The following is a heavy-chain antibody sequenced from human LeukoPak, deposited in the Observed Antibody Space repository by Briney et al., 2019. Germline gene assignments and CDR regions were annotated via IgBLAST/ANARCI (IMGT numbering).Heavy chain of an antibody. CDR1: EFTFSSYW. CDR2: IKQDGSGK. CDR3: AREYSSGWTSDY. V-gene: IGHV3-7*01. D-gene: IGHD6-19*01. Sequence: GGSLRLSCAASEFTFSSYWMSWVRQAPGKGLEWVAHIKQDGSGKYYVDSVKGRFTISRDNAKNSLYLQMSSLRAEDTAVYYCAREYSSGWTSDYWGQGTLVTVSS. J-gene: IGHJ4*02.